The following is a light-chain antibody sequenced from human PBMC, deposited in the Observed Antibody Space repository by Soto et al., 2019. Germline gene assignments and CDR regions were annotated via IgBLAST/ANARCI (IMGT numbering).Light chain of an antibody. CDR2: GAF. CDR1: QSVSSN. Sequence: KVLRQSPGIVSLYPGERATLSCRASQSVSSNLAWYQQKPGQAPRLLIHGAFIRAAGVPARFSGSGSGTEFTLTICSLQSEDSALYYCQQDTDWRLTFCGGARLDI. V-gene: IGKV3-15*01. CDR3: QQDTDWRLT. J-gene: IGKJ4*01.